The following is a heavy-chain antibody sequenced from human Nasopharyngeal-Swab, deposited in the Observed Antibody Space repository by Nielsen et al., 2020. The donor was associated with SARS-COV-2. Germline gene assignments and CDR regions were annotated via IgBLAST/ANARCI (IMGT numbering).Heavy chain of an antibody. CDR3: ARDLGYVSPGGYFYYQGMDV. Sequence: GGSLRLSCAASGFTFSTYWMSWVRQAPGNGLEWVANIKQDGRETYYVGSVRGRFTISRDNADNSLYLQMNSLGAEDTALYYCARDLGYVSPGGYFYYQGMDVWGPGTTVTVSS. CDR1: GFTFSTYW. J-gene: IGHJ6*02. V-gene: IGHV3-7*01. CDR2: IKQDGRET. D-gene: IGHD6-13*01.